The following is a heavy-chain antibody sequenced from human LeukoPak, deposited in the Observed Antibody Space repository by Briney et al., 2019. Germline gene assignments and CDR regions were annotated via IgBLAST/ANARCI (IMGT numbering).Heavy chain of an antibody. CDR1: GYTFTSYD. CDR3: ARDLVSFGVVINFDY. D-gene: IGHD3-3*01. CDR2: MNPNSGNT. V-gene: IGHV1-8*03. Sequence: PWASVKVSCKASGYTFTSYDINWVRQATGQGLEWMGWMNPNSGNTGYAQKFQGRVTITRNTSISTAYMELSSLRSEDTAVYYCARDLVSFGVVINFDYWGQGTLVTVSS. J-gene: IGHJ4*02.